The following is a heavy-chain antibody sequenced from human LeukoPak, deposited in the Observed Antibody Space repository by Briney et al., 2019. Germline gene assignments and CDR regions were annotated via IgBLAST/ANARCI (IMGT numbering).Heavy chain of an antibody. CDR1: GFTFSSYA. J-gene: IGHJ4*02. CDR2: ISGSGGST. Sequence: PGGSLRLSCAASGFTFSSYAMSWVRQAPGKGLEWVSAISGSGGSTYYADSVKGRFTISRDNSKNTLYLQMNSLRAEDTAVYYCEKRAGGYDFWSGYEHFDYWGQGTLVTVSS. D-gene: IGHD3-3*01. V-gene: IGHV3-23*01. CDR3: EKRAGGYDFWSGYEHFDY.